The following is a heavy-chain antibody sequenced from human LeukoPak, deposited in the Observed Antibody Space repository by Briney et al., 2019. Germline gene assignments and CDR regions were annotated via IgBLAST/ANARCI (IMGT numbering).Heavy chain of an antibody. CDR1: GDSISTYY. V-gene: IGHV4-59*01. J-gene: IGHJ3*02. D-gene: IGHD5-18*01. CDR2: IDYRGST. CDR3: ARSRSGYSYDHAAFEI. Sequence: SETLSLTCTVSGDSISTYYWSWIRQPPGKGLEWIAYIDYRGSTTYNPSLRSRVTISVDTSRNQFSLKLYSVTAADTAVYYCARSRSGYSYDHAAFEIWGQGTMVTVSS.